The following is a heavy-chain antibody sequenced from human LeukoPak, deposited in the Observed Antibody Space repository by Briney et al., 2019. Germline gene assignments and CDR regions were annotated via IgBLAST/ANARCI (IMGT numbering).Heavy chain of an antibody. CDR3: ARVGYYYYYGMDV. CDR2: IYYSGST. CDR1: GGSISGYY. J-gene: IGHJ6*02. Sequence: SETLSLTCTVSGGSISGYYWSWIRQPPGKGLEWIGYIYYSGSTNYNPSLKSRVTISVDTSKNQFSLKLSSVTAADTAVYYCARVGYYYYYGMDVWGQGTTVTVSS. V-gene: IGHV4-59*01.